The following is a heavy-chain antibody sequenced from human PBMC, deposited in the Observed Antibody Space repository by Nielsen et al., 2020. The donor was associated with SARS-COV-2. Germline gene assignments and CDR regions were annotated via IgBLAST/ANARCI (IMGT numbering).Heavy chain of an antibody. D-gene: IGHD3-10*01. CDR1: GGSISSSSYY. CDR3: ARHRGSGSDRGYYGMDV. Sequence: SETLSLTCTVSGGSISSSSYYWGWIRQPPGKGLEWIGSIYYSGSTYYNPSLKSRVTISVDTSKNQFSLKLSSVTAADTAVYYCARHRGSGSDRGYYGMDVWGQGTTVTVSS. J-gene: IGHJ6*02. CDR2: IYYSGST. V-gene: IGHV4-39*01.